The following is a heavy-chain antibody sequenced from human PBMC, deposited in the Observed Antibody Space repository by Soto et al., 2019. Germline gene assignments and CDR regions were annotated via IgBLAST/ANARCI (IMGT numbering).Heavy chain of an antibody. CDR1: GYTFTSYG. CDR3: ARESSDILTGYYGWFDP. CDR2: ISAYNGNT. J-gene: IGHJ5*02. V-gene: IGHV1-18*01. D-gene: IGHD3-9*01. Sequence: ASVKVSCKASGYTFTSYGISCVRQAPGQGLEWMGWISAYNGNTNYAQKLQGRVTMTTDTSTSTAYMELRSLRSDDTAVYYCARESSDILTGYYGWFDPWGQGTLVTVSS.